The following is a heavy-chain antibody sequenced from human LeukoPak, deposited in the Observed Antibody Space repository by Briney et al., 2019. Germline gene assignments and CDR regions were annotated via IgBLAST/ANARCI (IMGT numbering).Heavy chain of an antibody. CDR2: INHSGST. J-gene: IGHJ4*02. V-gene: IGHV4-34*01. Sequence: SETLSLTCAVYGGSYSGYYWSWIRQPPGKGLEWIGEINHSGSTNYNPSLKSRVTISVDTSKNQFSLKLSSVTAADTAVYYCARGQQLVHYWGQGTLVTVSS. CDR3: ARGQQLVHY. CDR1: GGSYSGYY. D-gene: IGHD6-13*01.